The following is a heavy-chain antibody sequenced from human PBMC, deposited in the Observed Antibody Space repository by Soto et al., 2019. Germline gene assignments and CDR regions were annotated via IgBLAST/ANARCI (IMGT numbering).Heavy chain of an antibody. CDR2: IHYSVTT. J-gene: IGHJ4*02. CDR3: AAGEASSRNLAPYYLAF. Sequence: PSETLSLTCTVSGGSMRNYVWTWIRQPPGKGLEWIGYIHYSVTTSCFPSYNPSLGSRVTISEDTSKNQFSLKLLSVTTADTAVYFCAAGEASSRNLAPYYLAFWGQGTLVTVSS. D-gene: IGHD6-13*01. CDR1: GGSMRNYV. V-gene: IGHV4-59*01.